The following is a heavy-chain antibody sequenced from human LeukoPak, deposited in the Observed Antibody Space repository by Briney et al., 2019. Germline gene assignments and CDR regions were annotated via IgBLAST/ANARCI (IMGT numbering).Heavy chain of an antibody. CDR1: GYTFTGYY. CDR2: INPNSGGT. Sequence: ASVKVSCKASGYTFTGYYMHWVRQAPGQGLEWMGWINPNSGGTNYAQKFQGWVTMTRDTSISTAYMELSRLRSNDTAVYYCARGDPYYYYGMDVWGQGTTVTVSS. D-gene: IGHD5-24*01. CDR3: ARGDPYYYYGMDV. V-gene: IGHV1-2*04. J-gene: IGHJ6*02.